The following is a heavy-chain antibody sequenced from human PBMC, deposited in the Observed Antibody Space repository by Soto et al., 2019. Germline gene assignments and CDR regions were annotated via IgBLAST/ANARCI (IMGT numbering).Heavy chain of an antibody. V-gene: IGHV3-53*01. J-gene: IGHJ4*02. CDR2: IYSGGST. CDR3: ASLVTYYYDSSGFPQRDFDY. Sequence: GGSLRLSCAASGFTVSSNYMSWVRQAPGKGLEWVSVIYSGGSTYYADPRQGRFTSSRDNSKNTLYLQMNSLRSEDTAVYYCASLVTYYYDSSGFPQRDFDYWGQGTLVTVSS. CDR1: GFTVSSNY. D-gene: IGHD3-22*01.